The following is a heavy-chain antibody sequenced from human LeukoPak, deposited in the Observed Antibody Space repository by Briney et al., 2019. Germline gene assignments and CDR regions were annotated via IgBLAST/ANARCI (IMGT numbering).Heavy chain of an antibody. J-gene: IGHJ4*02. CDR3: ARSLAASYSSSWGYYFDY. V-gene: IGHV1-46*01. CDR2: INPSGGST. D-gene: IGHD6-13*01. Sequence: GASVKVSCKASGYTFTSYYMHWVRQAPGQGLEWMGIINPSGGSTSYAQKFQGRVTMTRDMSTSTVYMELSSLRSEDTAVYYCARSLAASYSSSWGYYFDYWGQGTLVTVSS. CDR1: GYTFTSYY.